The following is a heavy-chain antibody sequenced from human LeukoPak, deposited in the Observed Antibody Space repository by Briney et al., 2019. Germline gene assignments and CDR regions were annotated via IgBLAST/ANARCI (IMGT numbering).Heavy chain of an antibody. D-gene: IGHD2-2*01. J-gene: IGHJ5*02. CDR3: ARDSSTSSLADP. Sequence: ASVKVSCKASGYTFTTGYTFTIYYMHWVRQALGQGLEWMGIINPSTGSASYAQKFQGRVTMTTDTSTSTVFMELSSLTSDDTAVYYCARDSSTSSLADPWGQGTLVTVSS. V-gene: IGHV1-46*01. CDR1: GYTFTTGYTFTIYY. CDR2: INPSTGSA.